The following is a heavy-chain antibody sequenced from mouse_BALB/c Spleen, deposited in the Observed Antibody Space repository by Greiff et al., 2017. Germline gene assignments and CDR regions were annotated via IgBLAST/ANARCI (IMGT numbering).Heavy chain of an antibody. CDR3: TRMSYAMDY. CDR1: GFTFSSYT. V-gene: IGHV5-6-4*01. CDR2: ISSGGSYT. Sequence: DVHLVESGGGLVKPGGSLKLSCAASGFTFSSYTMSWVRQTPEKRLEWVATISSGGSYTYYPDSVKGRFTISRDNAKNTLYLQMSSLKSEDTAMYYCTRMSYAMDYWGQGTSVTVSS. J-gene: IGHJ4*01.